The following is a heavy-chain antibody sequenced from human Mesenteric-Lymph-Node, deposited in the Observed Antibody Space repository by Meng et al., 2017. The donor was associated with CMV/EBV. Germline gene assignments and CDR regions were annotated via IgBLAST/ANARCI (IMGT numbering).Heavy chain of an antibody. Sequence: QLHQEQWVVGVLKPSEPRLRPWVVYGGSFCGYYWIWIRQPPGKGLEWIGEINHSGSTNYNPSLKSRVTISVDTYKNQFSLKLSSVTAADTAVYYCARHQRWLKSEGGFNYWGQGTLVTVSS. V-gene: IGHV4-34*01. CDR3: ARHQRWLKSEGGFNY. D-gene: IGHD4-23*01. J-gene: IGHJ4*02. CDR1: GGSFCGYY. CDR2: INHSGST.